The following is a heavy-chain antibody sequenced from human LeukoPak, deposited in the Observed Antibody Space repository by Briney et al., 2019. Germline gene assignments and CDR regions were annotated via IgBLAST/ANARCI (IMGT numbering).Heavy chain of an antibody. Sequence: SVKVSCKASGGTFSSYAISWVRQAPGQGLEWMGRIIPIFGTANYAQKFQGRVTITTDESTSTAYMELRSLRSEDTAVYYGARDAGYYDFWSGYHGYWGQGTLVTVSS. CDR3: ARDAGYYDFWSGYHGY. CDR2: IIPIFGTA. CDR1: GGTFSSYA. V-gene: IGHV1-69*05. J-gene: IGHJ4*02. D-gene: IGHD3-3*01.